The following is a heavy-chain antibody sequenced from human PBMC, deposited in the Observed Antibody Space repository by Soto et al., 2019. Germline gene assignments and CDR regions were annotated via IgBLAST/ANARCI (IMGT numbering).Heavy chain of an antibody. J-gene: IGHJ4*02. CDR3: AKEQTTGAHYALDY. D-gene: IGHD2-8*02. Sequence: PGGSLRLSCEASGFIFSSYAMNWFRQAPGKGLQRVSSITGSSDYTSYIASVKGRFTISRDNSKNTLYLQMNSLRAEDTAVYFCAKEQTTGAHYALDYWSQGTLVTVSS. CDR1: GFIFSSYA. CDR2: ITGSSDYT. V-gene: IGHV3-23*01.